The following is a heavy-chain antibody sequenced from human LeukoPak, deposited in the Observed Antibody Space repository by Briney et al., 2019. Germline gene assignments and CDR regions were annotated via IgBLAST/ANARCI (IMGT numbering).Heavy chain of an antibody. D-gene: IGHD3-9*01. J-gene: IGHJ3*02. CDR2: IYYSGSM. V-gene: IGHV4-39*07. CDR3: ARGYYDILTGYHDAFDI. Sequence: PSETLSLTCTVSGGPISSSSYYWGWIRQPPGKGLEWIVNIYYSGSMYWNLSLKSRVTISIDTSKKQFSLKLSSVTAADTAVYYCARGYYDILTGYHDAFDIWGQGTMVTVSS. CDR1: GGPISSSSYY.